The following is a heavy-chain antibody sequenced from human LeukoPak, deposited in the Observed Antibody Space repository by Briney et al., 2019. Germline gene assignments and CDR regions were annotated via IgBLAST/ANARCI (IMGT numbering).Heavy chain of an antibody. D-gene: IGHD3-16*01. V-gene: IGHV3-21*01. J-gene: IGHJ4*02. Sequence: GGSLRLSCAVSGFSVTNNYMSWVRQAPGKGLEWVSSINSDSSLMFYAESVKGRFTISKDNARNSLYLQMNSLRAEDTAVYYCIRDLFDDYSLDYWGQGALVTVSS. CDR2: INSDSSLM. CDR3: IRDLFDDYSLDY. CDR1: GFSVTNNY.